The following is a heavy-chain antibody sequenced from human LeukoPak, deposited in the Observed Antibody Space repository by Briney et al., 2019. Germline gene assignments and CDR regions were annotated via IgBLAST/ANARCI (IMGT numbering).Heavy chain of an antibody. V-gene: IGHV1-69*04. J-gene: IGHJ6*02. CDR3: ARGAAGTTYSYHYGMDV. CDR2: IIPILGIA. D-gene: IGHD1-7*01. Sequence: GASVKVSCKASGGTFSSYAISWVRQAPGQGLEWMGRIIPILGIANYAQKFQGRVTITADKSTSTAYMELSSLRSEDTAVYYCARGAAGTTYSYHYGMDVWGQGTTVTVSS. CDR1: GGTFSSYA.